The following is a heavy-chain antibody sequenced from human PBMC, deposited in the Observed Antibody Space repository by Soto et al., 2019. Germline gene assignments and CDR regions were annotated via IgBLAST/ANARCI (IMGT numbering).Heavy chain of an antibody. CDR3: ARVPDY. V-gene: IGHV4-30-2*01. Sequence: PSETLSLTCAVSGGSISSGGYSWSWIRQPPGKGLEWIGYMYHSGSTYYNPSLKSRVTISIDRSKNQFSLKLSSVTAADTAVYYRARVPDYWGQGILVNVSS. J-gene: IGHJ4*02. D-gene: IGHD2-2*01. CDR1: GGSISSGGYS. CDR2: MYHSGST.